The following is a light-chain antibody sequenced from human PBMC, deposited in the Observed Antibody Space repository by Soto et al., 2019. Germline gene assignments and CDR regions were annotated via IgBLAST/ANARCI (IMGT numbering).Light chain of an antibody. Sequence: IRLTQSPGTRSLSPEEGATVCCSASQSISGNYLAWYQQKPGQAPRLLIYGASSRATGIPDRFSGSGYGTNFTLTISRLEPEDFAVYYCQQYGSSPRKFGQGTKVDIK. CDR2: GAS. J-gene: IGKJ1*01. CDR3: QQYGSSPRK. V-gene: IGKV3-20*01. CDR1: QSISGNY.